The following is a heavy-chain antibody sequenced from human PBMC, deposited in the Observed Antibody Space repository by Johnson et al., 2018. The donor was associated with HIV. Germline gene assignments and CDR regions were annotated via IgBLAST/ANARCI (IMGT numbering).Heavy chain of an antibody. Sequence: VQLVESGGGLVQRGGSLRLSCVASGVTVSNNYMIWVRQAPGKGLEWVSAISGSGGSTYYADSVKGRFTISRDNSKNTLYLQMNSLKTEDTAVYYCRARIVLEGRVLPDAFDIWGQGTMVTVSS. CDR1: GVTVSNNY. D-gene: IGHD3-22*01. J-gene: IGHJ3*02. CDR2: ISGSGGST. V-gene: IGHV3-23*04. CDR3: RARIVLEGRVLPDAFDI.